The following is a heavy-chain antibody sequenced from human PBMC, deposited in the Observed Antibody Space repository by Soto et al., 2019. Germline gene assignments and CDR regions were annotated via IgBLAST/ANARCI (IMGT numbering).Heavy chain of an antibody. CDR1: GGSLSTGSYD. CDR3: ARVRVDVLPGASRFLYIMDV. V-gene: IGHV4-61*01. J-gene: IGHJ6*02. CDR2: IFFTGSA. Sequence: ASETLSLTCTVSGGSLSTGSYDWSWIRQPPGKGLEWMGKIFFTGSAHYNPSFRNRVTMSVDASKNQFSLRLGSVTGADTAVYSRARVRVDVLPGASRFLYIMDVWGQGTTVTV. D-gene: IGHD2-2*02.